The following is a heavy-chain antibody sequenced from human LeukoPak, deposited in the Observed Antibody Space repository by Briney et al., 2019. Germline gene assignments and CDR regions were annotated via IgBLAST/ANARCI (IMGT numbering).Heavy chain of an antibody. D-gene: IGHD5-18*01. J-gene: IGHJ6*02. CDR1: GGSISSGSYY. CDR2: IYNSGST. V-gene: IGHV4-31*03. Sequence: SETLSLTCTVSGGSISSGSYYWSWIRQHPGKGLVWIGHIYNSGSTYYNPSLQSRVTISVDTSKTQFSLKLSSVTAADTAVYYCARAVRNTAMVYYYNGMDVWGQGTTVTVSS. CDR3: ARAVRNTAMVYYYNGMDV.